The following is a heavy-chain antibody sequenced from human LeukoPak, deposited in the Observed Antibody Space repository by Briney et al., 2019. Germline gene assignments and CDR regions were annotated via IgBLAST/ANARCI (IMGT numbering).Heavy chain of an antibody. J-gene: IGHJ5*02. V-gene: IGHV4-59*08. Sequence: SETLSLTCNVYGGSISDYYWNWIRQPPGKGLEWIGYIHHSGTTSSNPSLKSRVTISIDTSKNQFSLNLNSVTAADTAIYYCARWPIHLGYCSGSLCHKWFDPWGQGTQVTVSS. D-gene: IGHD2-15*01. CDR2: IHHSGTT. CDR1: GGSISDYY. CDR3: ARWPIHLGYCSGSLCHKWFDP.